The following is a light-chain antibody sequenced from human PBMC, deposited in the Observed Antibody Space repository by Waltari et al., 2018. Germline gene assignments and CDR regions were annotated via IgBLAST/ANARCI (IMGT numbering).Light chain of an antibody. V-gene: IGLV2-14*03. J-gene: IGLJ2*01. CDR3: SSYTSSNIYVV. Sequence: QSALTQPASVSGSPGQSITISCTGTSRDVGGYNYVPWYQQHPGKAPKLMIYDVSNRPSGVSNRFSGSKSGNTASLTISGLQAEDEADYYCSSYTSSNIYVVFGGGTKLTVL. CDR1: SRDVGGYNY. CDR2: DVS.